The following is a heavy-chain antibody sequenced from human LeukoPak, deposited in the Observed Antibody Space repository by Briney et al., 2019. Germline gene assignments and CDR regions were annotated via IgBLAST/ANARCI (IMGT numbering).Heavy chain of an antibody. CDR2: IYHSGST. D-gene: IGHD3-10*01. CDR3: ARLARLYGSGSPIDY. V-gene: IGHV4-30-2*01. Sequence: ASRTLSLTCTVSGGSISSGGYYWSWIRQPPGKGLEWIGYIYHSGSTYYNPSLKSRVTISVDRSKNQFSLKLSSVTAADTAVYYCARLARLYGSGSPIDYWGQGTLVTVSS. J-gene: IGHJ4*02. CDR1: GGSISSGGYY.